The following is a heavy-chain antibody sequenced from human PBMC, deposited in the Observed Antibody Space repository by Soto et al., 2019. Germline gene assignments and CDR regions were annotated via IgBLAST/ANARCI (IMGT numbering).Heavy chain of an antibody. Sequence: GESLKISCKGSGYSFTSYWISWVRQMPGKGLEWVGRIDPSDSYTNYSPSFQGHVTISADKSISTAYLQWSSLKASDTAMYYCAGLYSSSSASPSYYYYYGMDVWGQGTTVTVYS. D-gene: IGHD6-6*01. CDR1: GYSFTSYW. CDR2: IDPSDSYT. V-gene: IGHV5-10-1*01. CDR3: AGLYSSSSASPSYYYYYGMDV. J-gene: IGHJ6*02.